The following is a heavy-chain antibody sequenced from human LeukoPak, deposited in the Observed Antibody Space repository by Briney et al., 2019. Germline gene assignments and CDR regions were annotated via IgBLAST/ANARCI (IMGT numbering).Heavy chain of an antibody. V-gene: IGHV3-7*01. D-gene: IGHD3-3*01. Sequence: GGSLRLSCAASGFTFSSYWMSWVRQAPGKGLEWVANIKQDGSEKYYVDSVKGRFTISRDNAKNSLYLQMNSPRAEDTAVYYCARDSAYYDFWSGYYSHFDYWGQGTLVTVSS. CDR2: IKQDGSEK. CDR1: GFTFSSYW. J-gene: IGHJ4*02. CDR3: ARDSAYYDFWSGYYSHFDY.